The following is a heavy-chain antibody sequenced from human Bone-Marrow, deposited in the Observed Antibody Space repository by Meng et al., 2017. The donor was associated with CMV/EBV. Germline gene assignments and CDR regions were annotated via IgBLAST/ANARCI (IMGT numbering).Heavy chain of an antibody. V-gene: IGHV3-20*04. CDR2: INRNGDST. CDR3: ARDRVRAVIPFYYYYGMDV. CDR1: GFTFEDYG. J-gene: IGHJ6*02. Sequence: GGPLRPSCAASGFTFEDYGMTWVRQAPGKGLEWVSGINRNGDSTGYVDSVKGRFTISRDNAKNSLYLQMNGLRAEDTALYFCARDRVRAVIPFYYYYGMDVRGQGTTVTVSS. D-gene: IGHD3-10*01.